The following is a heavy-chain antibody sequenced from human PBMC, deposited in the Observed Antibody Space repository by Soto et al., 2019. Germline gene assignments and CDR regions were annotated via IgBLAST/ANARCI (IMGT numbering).Heavy chain of an antibody. Sequence: LRLSCAASGFTFSSYWMHWVRQAPGKGLVWVSRINSDGSSTSYADSVKGRFTISRDNAKNTLYLQMNSLSAEDTAVYYCASLPKGLSTFDSWGQGTLVTVSS. J-gene: IGHJ4*02. D-gene: IGHD3-10*01. CDR2: INSDGSST. CDR3: ASLPKGLSTFDS. V-gene: IGHV3-74*01. CDR1: GFTFSSYW.